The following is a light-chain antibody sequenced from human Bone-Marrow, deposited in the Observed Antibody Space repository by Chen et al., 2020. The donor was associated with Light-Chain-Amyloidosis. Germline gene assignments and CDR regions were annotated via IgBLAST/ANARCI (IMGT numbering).Light chain of an antibody. V-gene: IGLV3-25*03. CDR3: QSADSSDLGV. CDR1: ALPKHY. J-gene: IGLJ3*02. Sequence: SYELTQPPSVSVSPGQTARITCSGDALPKHYAYWYQQKPGQAPVLVICKDTERPSGIPERFSGSSTGTTVTLTISGVQAEDEADYYCQSADSSDLGVFGGGTKLTVL. CDR2: KDT.